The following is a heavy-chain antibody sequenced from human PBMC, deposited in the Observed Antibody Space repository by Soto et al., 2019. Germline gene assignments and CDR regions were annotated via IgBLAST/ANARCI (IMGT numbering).Heavy chain of an antibody. Sequence: QVQLVESGGGLVQTSGSLRIACVASGFTFSDYYMSWVRQAPGKGLEWVSYISSTGNTIYYADSVKGRFTSSRDNAKNSVYLQMNNLRAEDTALYFCAKMSSENYYDPVFSWGQGTLVTVSS. V-gene: IGHV3-11*01. D-gene: IGHD3-22*01. CDR2: ISSTGNTI. CDR1: GFTFSDYY. J-gene: IGHJ4*02. CDR3: AKMSSENYYDPVFS.